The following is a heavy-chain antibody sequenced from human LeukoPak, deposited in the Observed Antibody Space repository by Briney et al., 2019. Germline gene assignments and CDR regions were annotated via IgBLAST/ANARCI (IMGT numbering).Heavy chain of an antibody. V-gene: IGHV4-34*01. CDR2: INQSGRT. D-gene: IGHD5-18*01. CDR3: ARGWFGFWHNSYADDNAFDD. J-gene: IGHJ3*01. Sequence: SETLSPTRAVYGGSFSGYYCSWIRQVPGKGLEWLGEINQSGRTNYNPSLKSRVTISVDTSKNQISLNLSFVTATDTAVYYCARGWFGFWHNSYADDNAFDDWVPGTMVTVSS. CDR1: GGSFSGYY.